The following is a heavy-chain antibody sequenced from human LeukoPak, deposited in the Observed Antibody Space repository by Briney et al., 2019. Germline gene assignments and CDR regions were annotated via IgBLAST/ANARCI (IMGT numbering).Heavy chain of an antibody. D-gene: IGHD6-6*01. J-gene: IGHJ4*02. CDR1: GYTFTSYY. CDR2: INPSGGST. V-gene: IGHV1-46*01. Sequence: GASVKVSRKASGYTFTSYYMHWVRQAPGQGLEWMGIINPSGGSTSYAQKFQGRVTMTRDTSTSTVYMELSSLRSEDTAVYYCATRYSSSGAFDYWGQGTLVTVSS. CDR3: ATRYSSSGAFDY.